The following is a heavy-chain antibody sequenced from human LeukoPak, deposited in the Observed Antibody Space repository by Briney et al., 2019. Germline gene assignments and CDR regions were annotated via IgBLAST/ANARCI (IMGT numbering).Heavy chain of an antibody. V-gene: IGHV3-23*01. D-gene: IGHD2-2*01. CDR3: AKALDALPAATDAFDI. J-gene: IGHJ3*02. Sequence: GGSLRLSCAASGFTFSSYAMSWVRQAPGKGLEWVSAISGSGGSTYYADSVKGPFTISRDNSKNTRYLQMNSLRAEDTAVYYCAKALDALPAATDAFDIWGQGTMVTVSS. CDR1: GFTFSSYA. CDR2: ISGSGGST.